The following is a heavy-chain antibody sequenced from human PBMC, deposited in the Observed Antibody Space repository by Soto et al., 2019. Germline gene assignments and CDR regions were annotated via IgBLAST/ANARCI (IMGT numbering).Heavy chain of an antibody. Sequence: PSETLSLTCTVSGAXVSTFYWSWIRQPPGKGLEWIGYVYHSGSTKYNPSLKSRVSISVDTSENQFSLKLTSVTAADTAVYYCAQYYDFWSGAFHIWGQGTMVTVSS. CDR2: VYHSGST. CDR3: AQYYDFWSGAFHI. D-gene: IGHD3-3*01. J-gene: IGHJ3*02. CDR1: GAXVSTFY. V-gene: IGHV4-59*08.